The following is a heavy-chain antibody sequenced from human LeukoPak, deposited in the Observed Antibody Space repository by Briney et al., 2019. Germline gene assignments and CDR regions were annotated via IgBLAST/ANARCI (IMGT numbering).Heavy chain of an antibody. CDR3: ACRTGAGATINDY. V-gene: IGHV4-61*02. D-gene: IGHD1-26*01. J-gene: IGHJ4*02. CDR1: GGSISSGSYY. Sequence: SQTLSLTCTVSGGSISSGSYYWSWIRQPAGKGLEWIGRIYTSGSTNYNPSLKSRVTISVDTSKNQFSLKLSSVTAADTAVYYCACRTGAGATINDYWGQGTLVTVSS. CDR2: IYTSGST.